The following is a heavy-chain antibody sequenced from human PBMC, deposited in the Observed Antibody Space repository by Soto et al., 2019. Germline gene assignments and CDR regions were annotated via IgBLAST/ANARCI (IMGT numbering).Heavy chain of an antibody. CDR3: VKFRGQAYHYYYMDV. D-gene: IGHD3-16*01. J-gene: IGHJ6*03. CDR1: GFTFSTYG. Sequence: DVQLLESGGGSVQRGGPLRLSCAASGFTFSTYGMTWVRQAPGKGLEWVSYGGSGGSTYYADSVKGRFTISRDNSKNTRYLQMSSLRAEQTAIYYCVKFRGQAYHYYYMDVWGNGTRVTVSS. CDR2: YGGSGGST. V-gene: IGHV3-23*01.